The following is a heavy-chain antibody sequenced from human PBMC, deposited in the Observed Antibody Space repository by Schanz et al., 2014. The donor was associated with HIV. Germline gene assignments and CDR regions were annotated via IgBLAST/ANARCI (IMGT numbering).Heavy chain of an antibody. CDR1: GITFSGFTFSNYG. CDR2: IWYDGTTK. V-gene: IGHV3-33*08. D-gene: IGHD3-3*01. Sequence: QVQLVESGGGVVQPGGSLRLSCAVSGITFSGFTFSNYGMHWVRQTPGKGLEWVAVIWYDGTTKYYGDSVKGRFTISRDNSKNTLYLHMDSVRAEDTAVYYCARDKSHVTNFGGTFGFYYSMDVWGQGTTVTVSS. CDR3: ARDKSHVTNFGGTFGFYYSMDV. J-gene: IGHJ6*02.